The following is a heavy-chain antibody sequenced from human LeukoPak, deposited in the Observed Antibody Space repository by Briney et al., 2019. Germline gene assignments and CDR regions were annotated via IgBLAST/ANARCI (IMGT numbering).Heavy chain of an antibody. Sequence: PGGSLRLSCAASGFTFSSYAMSWVRQAPGKGLEWVSAISGSGGSTYYADSVKGRFTISRDNSNNTLYLQMNSLKTEDTAVYYCTSPYYYGSSGYSSDYWGQGTLVTVSS. CDR2: ISGSGGST. CDR1: GFTFSSYA. D-gene: IGHD3-22*01. V-gene: IGHV3-23*01. CDR3: TSPYYYGSSGYSSDY. J-gene: IGHJ4*02.